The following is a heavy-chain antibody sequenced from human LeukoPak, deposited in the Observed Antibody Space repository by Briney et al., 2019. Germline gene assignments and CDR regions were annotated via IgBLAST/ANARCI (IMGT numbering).Heavy chain of an antibody. CDR1: GFTFSSYW. CDR2: IKQDGSEK. V-gene: IGHV3-7*01. Sequence: GGSLRLSCAASGFTFSSYWMSWVRQAPGKGLEWVANIKQDGSEKYYVDSVKGRFTISRDNAKNSLYLQMNSLRAEDTAVYYCARTDILTGYSGEEDYYYYYMDVWGKGTTVTISS. CDR3: ARTDILTGYSGEEDYYYYYMDV. D-gene: IGHD3-9*01. J-gene: IGHJ6*03.